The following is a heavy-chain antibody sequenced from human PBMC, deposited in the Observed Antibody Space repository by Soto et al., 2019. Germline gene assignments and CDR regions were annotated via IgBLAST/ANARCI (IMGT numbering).Heavy chain of an antibody. CDR3: ARLARLDGYNYVNVNPNDY. D-gene: IGHD5-12*01. V-gene: IGHV3-53*02. J-gene: IGHJ4*02. CDR2: IYSGGST. Sequence: EVQLVETGGGLIQPGGSLRLSCAASGFTVSSNYMSWVRQAPGKGLEWVSVIYSGGSTYYADSVKGRFTISRDNSKNTLYIQMNSLRAEDTAVYYCARLARLDGYNYVNVNPNDYWGQGTLVTVSS. CDR1: GFTVSSNY.